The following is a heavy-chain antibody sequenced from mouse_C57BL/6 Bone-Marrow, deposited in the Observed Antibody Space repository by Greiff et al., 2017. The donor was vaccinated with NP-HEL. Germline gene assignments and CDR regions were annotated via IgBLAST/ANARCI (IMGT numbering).Heavy chain of an antibody. V-gene: IGHV1-82*01. Sequence: VQLQQSGPELVKPGASVKISCKASGYAFSSSWMNWVKQRPGKGLEWLGRIYPGDGDTNYNGKFKGKATLTADKSSSTAYMQLSSLTSEDSAVYFCARDPGYDRFDYWGQGTTLTVSS. CDR1: GYAFSSSW. J-gene: IGHJ2*01. D-gene: IGHD2-2*01. CDR2: IYPGDGDT. CDR3: ARDPGYDRFDY.